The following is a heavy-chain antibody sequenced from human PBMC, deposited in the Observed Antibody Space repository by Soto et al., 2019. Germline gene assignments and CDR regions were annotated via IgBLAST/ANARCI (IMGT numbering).Heavy chain of an antibody. V-gene: IGHV1-8*01. D-gene: IGHD1-1*01. CDR1: GYTFTSYD. CDR2: MNPNSGNT. CDR3: ARGLRQIPTTEDDDAFDI. J-gene: IGHJ3*02. Sequence: ASVKVSCKASGYTFTSYDINWVRQATGQGLEWMGWMNPNSGNTGYAQKFQGRVTMTRNTSISTAYMELSSLRSEDTAVYYCARGLRQIPTTEDDDAFDIWGQGTMVTV.